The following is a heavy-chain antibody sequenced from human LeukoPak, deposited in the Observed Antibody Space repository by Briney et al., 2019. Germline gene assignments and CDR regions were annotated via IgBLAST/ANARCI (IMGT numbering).Heavy chain of an antibody. D-gene: IGHD1-14*01. CDR1: GFTFSVYW. J-gene: IGHJ5*02. CDR2: IKEDGSEK. V-gene: IGHV3-7*01. Sequence: GGSLRLSCAASGFTFSVYWMSWVRQAPGKGLEWVANIKEDGSEKYYVDSVKGRFTISKDNAKNSLYLQMTSLRVEDTALYYCARGYQNWFDPWGQGTLVTVSS. CDR3: ARGYQNWFDP.